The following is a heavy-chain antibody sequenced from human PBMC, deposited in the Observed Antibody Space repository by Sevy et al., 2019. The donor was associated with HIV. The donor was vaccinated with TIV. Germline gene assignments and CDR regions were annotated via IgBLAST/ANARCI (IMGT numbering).Heavy chain of an antibody. J-gene: IGHJ4*01. V-gene: IGHV1-69*13. CDR2: IIAVFGTT. D-gene: IGHD3-10*01. CDR3: ARDKNYYVSGSFDY. Sequence: ASVKVSCKASGGIFRSNAISWVRQAPGQGLEWMGGIIAVFGTTHYALKFQGRVTITADESRSTAYMELSSLKSEDTAVYYCARDKNYYVSGSFDYWAKEVRSPSPQ. CDR1: GGIFRSNA.